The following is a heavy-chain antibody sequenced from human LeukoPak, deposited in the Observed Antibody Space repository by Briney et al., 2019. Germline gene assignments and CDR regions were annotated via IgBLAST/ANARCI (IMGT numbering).Heavy chain of an antibody. J-gene: IGHJ5*02. Sequence: GGSLRLSCAASGFTFSDYYMSWIRQAPGKGLEWVSYISCSGSTIYYADSVKGRFTISRDNAKNSLYLQMNSLRSEDTAVYYCARDNSVRDEAWWFNPWGQGTLVTVSS. CDR3: ARDNSVRDEAWWFNP. V-gene: IGHV3-11*01. CDR1: GFTFSDYY. D-gene: IGHD5-24*01. CDR2: ISCSGSTI.